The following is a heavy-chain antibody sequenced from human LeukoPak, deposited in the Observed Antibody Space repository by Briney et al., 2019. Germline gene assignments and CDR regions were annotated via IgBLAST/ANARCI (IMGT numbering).Heavy chain of an antibody. V-gene: IGHV4-59*12. CDR2: IYYSGST. D-gene: IGHD1-26*01. CDR3: ARDSESYFFDY. J-gene: IGHJ4*02. Sequence: KASETLSLTCTVSGGSISSYYWSWIRQPPGKGLEWIGYIYYSGSTTYNPSLKSRVTISVDTSKNQFSLKLSSVTAADTAVYYCARDSESYFFDYWGQGTLVTVSS. CDR1: GGSISSYY.